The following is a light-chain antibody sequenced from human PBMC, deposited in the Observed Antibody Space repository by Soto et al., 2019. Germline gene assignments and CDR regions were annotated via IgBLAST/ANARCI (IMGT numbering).Light chain of an antibody. V-gene: IGKV3-15*01. Sequence: EIVMTQSPATLSVSPGERATLSCRASQSVSSNLAWYQQKPGQAPRLLIYGASTRATGIPARFSGSGSGTDFPLTISGLQSEDFAVYYCQQYNNWPLTFGGGTKVEIK. J-gene: IGKJ4*01. CDR2: GAS. CDR1: QSVSSN. CDR3: QQYNNWPLT.